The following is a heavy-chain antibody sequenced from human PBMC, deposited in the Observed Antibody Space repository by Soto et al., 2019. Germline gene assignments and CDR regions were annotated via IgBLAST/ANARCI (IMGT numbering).Heavy chain of an antibody. J-gene: IGHJ4*02. V-gene: IGHV3-23*01. CDR3: ARGGDFRK. CDR1: GFTFSTYA. D-gene: IGHD3-3*01. CDR2: INPSGGAT. Sequence: EVQLLESGGGLVQPGGSLRLSCAASGFTFSTYAMNWVRQAPGKGLQWVSTINPSGGATYYADSVKGRFTISRDKSKNSLHLQMDSRRAEDTAVYYCARGGDFRKWGQGTLVTVSS.